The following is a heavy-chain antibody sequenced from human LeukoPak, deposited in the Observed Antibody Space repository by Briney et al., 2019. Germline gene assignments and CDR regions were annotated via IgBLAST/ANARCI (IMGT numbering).Heavy chain of an antibody. V-gene: IGHV4-4*07. D-gene: IGHD6-6*01. CDR1: GSSFNTYY. CDR2: IHTSGSA. Sequence: SETLSLTCSVSGSSFNTYYWSWIRQPAGKALEWIGRIHTSGSADYSPSLQSRVTISVDMSKKEFSLKLTSVPAADTAVYYCARQGYGRSSFFDHWGQGTLVTVSS. CDR3: ARQGYGRSSFFDH. J-gene: IGHJ4*02.